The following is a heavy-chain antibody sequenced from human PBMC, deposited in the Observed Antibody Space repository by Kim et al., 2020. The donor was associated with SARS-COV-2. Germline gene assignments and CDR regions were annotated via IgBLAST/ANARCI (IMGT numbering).Heavy chain of an antibody. CDR2: IYSGGST. CDR1: GFTVSSNY. V-gene: IGHV3-66*01. CDR3: ARDLSSVVPAASGLDYYYYGMDV. D-gene: IGHD2-2*01. J-gene: IGHJ6*02. Sequence: GGSLRLSCAASGFTVSSNYMSWVRQAPGKGLEWVSVIYSGGSTYYADSVKGRFTISRDNSKNTLYLQMNSLRAEDTAVYYCARDLSSVVPAASGLDYYYYGMDVWGQGTTVTVSS.